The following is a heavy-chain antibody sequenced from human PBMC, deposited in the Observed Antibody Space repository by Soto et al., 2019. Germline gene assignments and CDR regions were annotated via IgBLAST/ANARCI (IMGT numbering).Heavy chain of an antibody. D-gene: IGHD6-13*01. J-gene: IGHJ5*02. V-gene: IGHV4-59*01. CDR2: IYYSGST. CDR3: ARSEGSSWYGNWFDP. Sequence: QVQLQESGPGLVKPSETLSLTCTVSGGSISSYYWSWIRQPPGEGLEWIGYIYYSGSTNYNPSLRRRVTISVDTSKNQFSLKLSSVTAADTAVYYCARSEGSSWYGNWFDPWGQGTLVTVSS. CDR1: GGSISSYY.